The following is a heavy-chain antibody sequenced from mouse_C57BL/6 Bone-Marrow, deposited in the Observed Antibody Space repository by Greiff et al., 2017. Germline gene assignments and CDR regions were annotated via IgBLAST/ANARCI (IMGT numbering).Heavy chain of an antibody. CDR3: ARGRAY. CDR2: ISSGSSTI. Sequence: DVKLVESGGGLVKPGGSLKLSCAASGYTFSDYGMHWVRQAPEKGLEWVAYISSGSSTIYYADTVKGRFTISRDNAKNTLFLQITSLRSEDTAMYYCARGRAYWGQGTLVTVSA. J-gene: IGHJ3*01. V-gene: IGHV5-17*01. CDR1: GYTFSDYG.